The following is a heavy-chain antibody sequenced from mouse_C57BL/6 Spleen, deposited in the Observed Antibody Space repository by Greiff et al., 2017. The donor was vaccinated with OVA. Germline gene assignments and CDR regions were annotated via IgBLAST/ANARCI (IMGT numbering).Heavy chain of an antibody. CDR1: GYTFTDYE. CDR2: IDPETGGT. Sequence: VKLVESGAELVRPGASVTLSCKASGYTFTDYEMHWVKQTPVHGLEWIGAIDPETGGTAYNQKFKGKAILTADKSSSTAYMELRSLTSEDSAVYYCTRGIYYYGSSPHWYFDVWGTGTTVTVSS. V-gene: IGHV1-15*01. J-gene: IGHJ1*03. D-gene: IGHD1-1*01. CDR3: TRGIYYYGSSPHWYFDV.